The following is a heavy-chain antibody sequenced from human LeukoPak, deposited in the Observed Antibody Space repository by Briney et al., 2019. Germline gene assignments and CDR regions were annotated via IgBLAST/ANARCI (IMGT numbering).Heavy chain of an antibody. J-gene: IGHJ3*02. V-gene: IGHV3-15*01. CDR2: IKSKTDGGTT. D-gene: IGHD3-9*01. CDR3: TTFTYYDILTGPDAFDI. CDR1: GFTFSNAW. Sequence: KLGGSLRLSCAASGFTFSNAWMSWVRQAPGKGLEWVGRIKSKTDGGTTDYAAPVKGRFTISRDDSKNTLYLQMNSLKTEDTAVYYCTTFTYYDILTGPDAFDIWGQGTMVTVSS.